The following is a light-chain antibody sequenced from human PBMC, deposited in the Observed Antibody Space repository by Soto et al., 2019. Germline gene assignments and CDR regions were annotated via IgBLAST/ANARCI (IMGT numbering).Light chain of an antibody. Sequence: QSVLTQPASVSGSPGQSITISCTGTSSDVGGYDYVSWYQHHPGKAPKLMIYEVSNRPSGVSNRFSGSKSGNTASLTISGLQAEDEADYYCNSYVSNITYVFGTGTQLTVL. V-gene: IGLV2-14*01. CDR3: NSYVSNITYV. CDR2: EVS. J-gene: IGLJ1*01. CDR1: SSDVGGYDY.